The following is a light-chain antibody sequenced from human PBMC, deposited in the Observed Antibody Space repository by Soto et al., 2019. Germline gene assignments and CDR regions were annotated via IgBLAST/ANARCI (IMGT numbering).Light chain of an antibody. CDR2: GAS. V-gene: IGKV3-20*01. CDR1: QSVSNNY. Sequence: EMVLTQSPGTLSLSPGEGATLTCRASQSVSNNYLAWYQQKPGQAPRLVISGASSRATAIPDRFSGSGSGTDFTLTISRLEPEDFAVYYCQQYVISPLPFGGGTKVAIK. CDR3: QQYVISPLP. J-gene: IGKJ4*01.